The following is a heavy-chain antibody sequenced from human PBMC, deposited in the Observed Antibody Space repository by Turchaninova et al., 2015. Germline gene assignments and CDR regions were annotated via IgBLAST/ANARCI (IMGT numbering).Heavy chain of an antibody. CDR1: GFTFSSYS. Sequence: EVQLVESGGGLVQPGGSLRLSWAASGFTFSSYSLNWVPQAPGKGLEWVSYISSGSRAISYADSVKGRFTISRDNTKNSLYLQMNSLRAEDTAVYYCARVGRTVTSHYWGQGTPVTVSS. V-gene: IGHV3-48*04. J-gene: IGHJ4*02. CDR2: ISSGSRAI. CDR3: ARVGRTVTSHY. D-gene: IGHD4-17*01.